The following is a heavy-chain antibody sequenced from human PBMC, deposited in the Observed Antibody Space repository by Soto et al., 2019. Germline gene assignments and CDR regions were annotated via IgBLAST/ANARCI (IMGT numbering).Heavy chain of an antibody. J-gene: IGHJ4*02. CDR3: ARQYIVRGATGYFDY. V-gene: IGHV4-39*01. Sequence: QLQLQESGPGLMKPSETLSLTCTVSGGSVSNSNYYWGWIRQPPGKGLDWIGSIRYRGSTYQNPSLKSRVIMSVDTSKNQLSLKLSSVTAADTAVYYCARQYIVRGATGYFDYWGQGSLVTVSS. D-gene: IGHD3-10*02. CDR1: GGSVSNSNYY. CDR2: IRYRGST.